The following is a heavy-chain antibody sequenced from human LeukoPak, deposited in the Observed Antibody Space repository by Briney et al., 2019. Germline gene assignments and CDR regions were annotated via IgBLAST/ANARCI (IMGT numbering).Heavy chain of an antibody. CDR1: GFTFSSYS. J-gene: IGHJ4*02. V-gene: IGHV3-48*04. D-gene: IGHD3-9*01. CDR3: ATHGYSELRYFDWSTNE. Sequence: GGSLRLSCAASGFTFSSYSMNWVRRAPGKGLEWVSCISSSSSTIYYADSVKGRFTISRDNAKNSLYLQMDSLRAEDTAVYYCATHGYSELRYFDWSTNEWGQGTLVTVSS. CDR2: ISSSSSTI.